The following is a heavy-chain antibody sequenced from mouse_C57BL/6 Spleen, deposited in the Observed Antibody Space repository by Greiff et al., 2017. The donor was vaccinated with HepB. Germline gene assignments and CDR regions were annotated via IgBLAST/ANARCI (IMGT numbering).Heavy chain of an antibody. D-gene: IGHD2-5*01. J-gene: IGHJ2*01. CDR1: GFNIKDYY. CDR3: ARDSNYEEDY. CDR2: IEPEDGET. Sequence: VHVKQSGAELVKPGASVKLSCTASGFNIKDYYIHWVKQRTEQGLEWIGRIEPEDGETKYAPKFQGKDTITADTSSNTAYLQLSSLTSEDTAVYYCARDSNYEEDYWGQGTTLTVSS. V-gene: IGHV14-2*01.